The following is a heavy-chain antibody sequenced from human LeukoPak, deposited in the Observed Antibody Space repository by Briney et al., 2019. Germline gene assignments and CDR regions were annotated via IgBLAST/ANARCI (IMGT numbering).Heavy chain of an antibody. J-gene: IGHJ4*02. CDR1: GFTFSSYG. V-gene: IGHV3-33*01. Sequence: PGGSLRLSCAASGFTFSSYGVHWVRQAPGKGLEWVAVIWYDGSNKYYADSVKGRFTISRDNSKNTLYLQMNSLRAEDTAVYYCAREPYHYYGSGSYPLYWGQGTLVTVSS. CDR3: AREPYHYYGSGSYPLY. D-gene: IGHD3-10*01. CDR2: IWYDGSNK.